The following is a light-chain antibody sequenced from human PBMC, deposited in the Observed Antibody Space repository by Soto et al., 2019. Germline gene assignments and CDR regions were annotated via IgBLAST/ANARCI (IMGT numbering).Light chain of an antibody. CDR2: DAS. CDR3: QQFNTYPT. J-gene: IGKJ4*01. Sequence: DIQMTQSPSTLSASVGDRVIITCRASQSISDYLAWYQQKPGKAPKLLIYDASNLESGVPSTFSGSGSGTEFTLTISSLQPEDFATYHCQQFNTYPTFGGGTKVDIK. V-gene: IGKV1-5*01. CDR1: QSISDY.